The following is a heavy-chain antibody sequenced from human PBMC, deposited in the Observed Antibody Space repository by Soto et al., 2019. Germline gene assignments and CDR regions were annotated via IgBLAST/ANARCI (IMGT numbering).Heavy chain of an antibody. Sequence: SETLSLTCAVYGGSFSGYYWSWIRQPPGKGLEWIGEINHSGSTNYNPSLKSRVTISVDTSKNQFSLKLGSVTAADTAVYYCARRTPRLRFYYYYYMDVWGKGTTVTVSS. CDR2: INHSGST. CDR3: ARRTPRLRFYYYYYMDV. J-gene: IGHJ6*03. V-gene: IGHV4-34*01. D-gene: IGHD4-17*01. CDR1: GGSFSGYY.